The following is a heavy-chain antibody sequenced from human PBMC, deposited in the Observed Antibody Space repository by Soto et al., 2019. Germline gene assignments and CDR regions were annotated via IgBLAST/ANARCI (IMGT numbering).Heavy chain of an antibody. Sequence: EVQVLESGGGSVQPGGSLRLSCAASGFTFSSFAMTWVRQAPGEGLEWLSSIGVSGVPTYYTDSVKGRFTISRDNSKNTLYLKMNSLRAEDTAVYYCAKGTSNLDFWGQRILVTVSS. CDR2: IGVSGVPT. CDR1: GFTFSSFA. V-gene: IGHV3-23*01. CDR3: AKGTSNLDF. J-gene: IGHJ4*02.